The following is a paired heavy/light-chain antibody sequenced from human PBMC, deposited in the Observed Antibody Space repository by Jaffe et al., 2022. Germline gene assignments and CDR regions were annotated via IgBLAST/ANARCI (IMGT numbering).Heavy chain of an antibody. D-gene: IGHD3-22*01. V-gene: IGHV2-70*20. Sequence: QVTLRESGPALVKPTQTLTLTCTFSGFSLSTSGMCVSWVRQPPGKALEWLALIDWDDDKYYSTSLKTRLTISKDTSKNQVVLTMTNMDPVDTATYYCARSAGYYDSSGYYGDYYYYYMDVWGKGTTVTVSS. CDR1: GFSLSTSGMC. CDR2: IDWDDDK. J-gene: IGHJ6*03. CDR3: ARSAGYYDSSGYYGDYYYYYMDV.
Light chain of an antibody. V-gene: IGKV1-39*01. CDR1: QSISSY. Sequence: DIQMTQSPSSLSASVGDRVTITCRASQSISSYLNWYQQKPGKAPKLLIYAASSLQSGVPSRFSGSGSGTDFTLTISSLQPEDFATYYCQQSYSTPVTFGPGTKVDIK. CDR2: AAS. CDR3: QQSYSTPVT. J-gene: IGKJ3*01.